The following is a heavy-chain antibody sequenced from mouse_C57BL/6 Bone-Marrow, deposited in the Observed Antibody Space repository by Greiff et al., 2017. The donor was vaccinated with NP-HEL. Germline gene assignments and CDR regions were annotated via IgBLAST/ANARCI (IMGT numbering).Heavy chain of an antibody. J-gene: IGHJ2*01. V-gene: IGHV1-54*01. CDR1: GYAFTNYL. CDR3: ARCNPLYYYGSSLDD. D-gene: IGHD1-1*01. CDR2: INPGSGGT. Sequence: QVQLQQSGAELVRPGTSVKVSCKASGYAFTNYLIEWVKQRPGQGLEWIGVINPGSGGTNYNEKFKGKATLTADKSSSTAYMQLSSLTSEDSAVYFCARCNPLYYYGSSLDDWGQGTTLTVSS.